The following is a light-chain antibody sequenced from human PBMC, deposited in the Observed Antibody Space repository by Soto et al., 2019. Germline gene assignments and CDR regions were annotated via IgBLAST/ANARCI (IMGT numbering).Light chain of an antibody. CDR1: QSVGIN. CDR3: QQYNNWPRT. V-gene: IGKV3-15*01. J-gene: IGKJ1*01. CDR2: GAS. Sequence: EIVVTQSPATLSVSPGKRATLSCRASQSVGINVAWYQQKPGQAPRLLIYGASSRATGVPARFSGSGSGTEFTLTITSLQSEDSAVYFCQQYNNWPRTFGQGTKVDIK.